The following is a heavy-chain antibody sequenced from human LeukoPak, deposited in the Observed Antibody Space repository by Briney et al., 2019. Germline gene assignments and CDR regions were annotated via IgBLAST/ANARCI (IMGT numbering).Heavy chain of an antibody. CDR3: ARVGYCTNGVCPNWFDP. J-gene: IGHJ5*02. V-gene: IGHV1-2*02. Sequence: ASVKVSCTASGYTFSDYYIHWLRQAPGQGLEWMGWINPNSGGTNYAQKFQGRVTMTRDTSISTAYMELSRLRSDDTAVYYCARVGYCTNGVCPNWFDPWGQGTLVTVSS. D-gene: IGHD2-8*01. CDR2: INPNSGGT. CDR1: GYTFSDYY.